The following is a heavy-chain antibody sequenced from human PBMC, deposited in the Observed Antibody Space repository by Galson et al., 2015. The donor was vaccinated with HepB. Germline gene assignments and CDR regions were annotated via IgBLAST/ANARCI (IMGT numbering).Heavy chain of an antibody. CDR2: INHSGST. CDR1: GGSFSGYY. J-gene: IGHJ4*02. CDR3: ARAPLSRSDFWSGPFDY. V-gene: IGHV4-34*01. Sequence: SETLSLTCTVYGGSFSGYYWSWIRQPPGKGLEWIGEINHSGSTNYNPSLKSRVTISVDTSKNQFSLKLSSVTAADTAVYYCARAPLSRSDFWSGPFDYWGQGTLVTVSS. D-gene: IGHD3-3*01.